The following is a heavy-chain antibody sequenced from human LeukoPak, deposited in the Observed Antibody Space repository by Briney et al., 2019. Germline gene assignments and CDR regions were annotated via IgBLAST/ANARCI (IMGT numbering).Heavy chain of an antibody. CDR3: ARPRDSSSWYPPGGAFDI. CDR1: GGSISSSSYY. Sequence: PSETLSLTCTVSGGSISSSSYYRGWIRQPPGKGLEWIGSIYYSGSTYYNPSLKSRVTISVDTSKNQFSLKLSSVTAADTAVYYCARPRDSSSWYPPGGAFDIWGQGTMVTVSS. J-gene: IGHJ3*02. V-gene: IGHV4-39*01. D-gene: IGHD6-13*01. CDR2: IYYSGST.